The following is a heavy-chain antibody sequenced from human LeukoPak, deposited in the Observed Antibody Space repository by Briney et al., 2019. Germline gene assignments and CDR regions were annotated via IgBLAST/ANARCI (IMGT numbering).Heavy chain of an antibody. CDR1: GFSLNTSGRR. CDR3: ARAIRGRGYYFYMDV. J-gene: IGHJ6*03. D-gene: IGHD3-3*01. V-gene: IGHV2-70*04. Sequence: SGPTLVNPTQTLTLTCTFSGFSLNTSGRRVSWIRQPPGKALEWLARIDWDDDKFYSTSLKTRLTISKDTSKNQVVLTMTNVDPVGTATYYCARAIRGRGYYFYMDVWGKGTTVTVSS. CDR2: IDWDDDK.